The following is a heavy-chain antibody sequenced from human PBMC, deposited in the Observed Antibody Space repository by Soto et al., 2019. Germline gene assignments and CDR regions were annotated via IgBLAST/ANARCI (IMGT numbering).Heavy chain of an antibody. V-gene: IGHV1-2*02. D-gene: IGHD2-21*01. Sequence: GASVKVSCKAFGYSFTGYYLHWLRQAPGQGPEWMGWISPNSGDTNYAQKFQGRVTINWDTSISTAYMELARLTSDDTAVYYCARHCVDPWGQGTPVTVSS. CDR3: ARHCVDP. CDR1: GYSFTGYY. CDR2: ISPNSGDT. J-gene: IGHJ5*02.